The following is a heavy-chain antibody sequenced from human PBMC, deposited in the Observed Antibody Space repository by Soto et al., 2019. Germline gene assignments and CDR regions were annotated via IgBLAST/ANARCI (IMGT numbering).Heavy chain of an antibody. CDR3: ARAPRFNSGTHYAIFRHNWFDP. D-gene: IGHD3-10*01. J-gene: IGHJ5*02. Sequence: PSEALSLPWAVYAGSSSHCDWNWIRQPLGKGLEWIGEIIHGGSTNYNSSLKSRVTMSVDTSKNQFSLKLSSVTAADTAVYYCARAPRFNSGTHYAIFRHNWFDPWGQGTLVT. V-gene: IGHV4-34*12. CDR1: AGSSSHCD. CDR2: IIHGGST.